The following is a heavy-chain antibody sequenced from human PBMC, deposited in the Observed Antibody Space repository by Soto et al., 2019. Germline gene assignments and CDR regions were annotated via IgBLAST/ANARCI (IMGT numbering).Heavy chain of an antibody. J-gene: IGHJ6*02. CDR2: IIPIFGTA. CDR1: GGTFSSYA. Sequence: QVQLVQSGAEVKKPGSSVKVSCKASGGTFSSYAISWVRQAPGQGLEWMGGIIPIFGTANYAQKFQGRVTITADESASTAYMELSSLRSEDTAVYYCARDSNPPEIYYYYGMDVWGQGTTVTVSS. V-gene: IGHV1-69*01. D-gene: IGHD4-4*01. CDR3: ARDSNPPEIYYYYGMDV.